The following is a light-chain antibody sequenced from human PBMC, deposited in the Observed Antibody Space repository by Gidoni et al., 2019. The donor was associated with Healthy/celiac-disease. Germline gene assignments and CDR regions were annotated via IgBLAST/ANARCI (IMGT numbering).Light chain of an antibody. CDR2: KDS. CDR1: ALPKQY. Sequence: YELTQPPSVSGSPGQTARITCSGDALPKQYAYWYQQKPGQAPVLVLYKDSERPSGIPERFSGSSSGTTVTLTISGVQADDEADYYCQSADSSGTYVVFGGGTKLTVL. CDR3: QSADSSGTYVV. V-gene: IGLV3-25*03. J-gene: IGLJ2*01.